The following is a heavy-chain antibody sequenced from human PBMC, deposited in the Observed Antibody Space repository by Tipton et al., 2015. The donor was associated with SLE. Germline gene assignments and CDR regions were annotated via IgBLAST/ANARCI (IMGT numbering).Heavy chain of an antibody. J-gene: IGHJ2*01. CDR2: IYYSGST. D-gene: IGHD2-21*01. CDR3: ASTRLDIVVVWYFDL. V-gene: IGHV4-39*07. Sequence: LRLSCTVSGGSISSSSYYWGWIRQPPGKGLEWIGSIYYSGSTYYNPSLKSRVTISVDTSKNQFSLKLSSVTAADTAVYYCASTRLDIVVVWYFDLWGRGTLVTVSS. CDR1: GGSISSSSYY.